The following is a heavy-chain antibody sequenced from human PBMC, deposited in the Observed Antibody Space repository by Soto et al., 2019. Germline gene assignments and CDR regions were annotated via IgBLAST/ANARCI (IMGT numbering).Heavy chain of an antibody. CDR2: INHSGST. Sequence: TLSLTCAVYGESFSGYYSSWILQPAGKGLEWLGEINHSGSTIYSPSLKSRVTISVDTSKNHFSLKLNSVTAADTAVYYCAREGSSSFYYYYGVDVWGQGTTVTVSS. CDR3: AREGSSSFYYYYGVDV. V-gene: IGHV4-34*01. J-gene: IGHJ6*02. CDR1: GESFSGYY. D-gene: IGHD6-6*01.